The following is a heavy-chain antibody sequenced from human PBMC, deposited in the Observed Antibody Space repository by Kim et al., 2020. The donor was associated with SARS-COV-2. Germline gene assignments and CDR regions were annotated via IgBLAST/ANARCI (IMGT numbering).Heavy chain of an antibody. D-gene: IGHD3-10*01. CDR1: GFTFSSYS. J-gene: IGHJ4*01. Sequence: GGSLRLSCAASGFTFSSYSMNWVRQAPGKGLEWVSSISSSSSYIYYADSVKGRFTISRDNAKNSLYLQMNSLRAEDTAVYYCARVISFSGSLRPPVNLYSDYWGHGTLVTVSS. CDR2: ISSSSSYI. V-gene: IGHV3-21*01. CDR3: ARVISFSGSLRPPVNLYSDY.